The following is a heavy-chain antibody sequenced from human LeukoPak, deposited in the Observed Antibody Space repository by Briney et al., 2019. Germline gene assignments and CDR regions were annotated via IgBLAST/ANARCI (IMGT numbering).Heavy chain of an antibody. CDR2: ISSSSSTI. CDR1: GFTFIRYS. Sequence: PGGSLRLSCAASGFTFIRYSMNWVRHAPGKGLEWVSYISSSSSTIYYADSVKGRFTISRDNAKNSLYLQMNSLRDEDTAVYYCARDGYCSGTSCYHGYFQHWGQGTLVTVSS. CDR3: ARDGYCSGTSCYHGYFQH. V-gene: IGHV3-48*02. J-gene: IGHJ1*01. D-gene: IGHD2-2*03.